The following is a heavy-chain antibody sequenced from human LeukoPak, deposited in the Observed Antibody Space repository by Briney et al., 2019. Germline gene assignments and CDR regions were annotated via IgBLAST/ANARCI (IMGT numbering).Heavy chain of an antibody. CDR2: IHPNGGAA. V-gene: IGHV1-2*02. CDR3: ARDRGGGRPGWYNGMDV. CDR1: GYTFSDYY. J-gene: IGHJ6*02. Sequence: ASVKVSCKASGYTFSDYYINWVRRAPGQGLEWMGWIHPNGGAATYTQKFQGRVTVTRDTSINTAYMELSRLRSDDTAVYYCARDRGGGRPGWYNGMDVWGQGTTVIVSS. D-gene: IGHD1-26*01.